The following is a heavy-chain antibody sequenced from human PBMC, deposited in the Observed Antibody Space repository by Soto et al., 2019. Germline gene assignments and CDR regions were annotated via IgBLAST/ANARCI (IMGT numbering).Heavy chain of an antibody. J-gene: IGHJ4*02. CDR1: GGSISSGSYS. V-gene: IGHV4-30-2*01. CDR2: MYHSGST. Sequence: QVQLQQSGSGLVKPSQTLSLTCAVSGGSISSGSYSGSWIRQPPGKGLEGSGYMYHSGSTYYNPSPKSRVTISIDRSKYQFSLKLGSVTAADTAVYYCASVPDYWGQGILVTVSS. D-gene: IGHD2-2*01. CDR3: ASVPDY.